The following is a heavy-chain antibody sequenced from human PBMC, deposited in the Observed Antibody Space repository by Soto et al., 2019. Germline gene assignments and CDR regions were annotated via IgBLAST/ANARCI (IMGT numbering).Heavy chain of an antibody. CDR2: IIAYNGNT. CDR3: ARDQDSYGPFDI. D-gene: IGHD5-18*01. V-gene: IGHV1-18*01. J-gene: IGHJ3*02. CDR1: GYTFTSYG. Sequence: ASVKASCKASGYTFTSYGISWVRQAPGQGLEWLGWIIAYNGNTNYAQKLQGRVTMTTDTSTSTASMELRSLRSDDTAVYYCARDQDSYGPFDIWGQGTMVTVS.